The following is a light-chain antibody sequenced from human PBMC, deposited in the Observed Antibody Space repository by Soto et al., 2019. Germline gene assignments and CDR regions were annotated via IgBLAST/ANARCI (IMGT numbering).Light chain of an antibody. Sequence: IQFTQSPSSLSASVGDRVTITCRASQGISSYLAWYQQKPGKAPKLLIYAASTLQSGVPSRFSGSGSGTDFTLTISSLQPEDFATYYCQQLNSYPLTFVGGTKVDIK. J-gene: IGKJ4*01. CDR1: QGISSY. V-gene: IGKV1-9*01. CDR2: AAS. CDR3: QQLNSYPLT.